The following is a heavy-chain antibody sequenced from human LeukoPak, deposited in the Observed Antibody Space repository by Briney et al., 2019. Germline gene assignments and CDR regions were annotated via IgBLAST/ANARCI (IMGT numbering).Heavy chain of an antibody. D-gene: IGHD3-9*01. V-gene: IGHV3-48*02. CDR1: GFTFSTYE. CDR2: IGSRPTTI. J-gene: IGHJ4*02. CDR3: ATDQRYAFDY. Sequence: GGSLRLSCAASGFTFSTYEMNWVRQAPGKGLEWVSYIGSRPTTIYYADSVKGRFTISRDDGKNTLYLHMNSLRDDDTAVYYCATDQRYAFDYWGQGILVTVSS.